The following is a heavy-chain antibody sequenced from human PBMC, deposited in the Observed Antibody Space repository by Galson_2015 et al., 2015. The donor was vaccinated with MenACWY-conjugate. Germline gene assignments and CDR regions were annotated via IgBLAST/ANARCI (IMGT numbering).Heavy chain of an antibody. Sequence: QSGAEVKKPGESLKISCKGFGYSFDNFWLGWVRQMPSKGLEWMGIIYPGDSDTKYSPSFEGQVIFSADKSINTTYLQWRSLKASVTDFYYCARHLYRTTGSSLDPWGQGTLVTVSS. V-gene: IGHV5-51*01. D-gene: IGHD1-14*01. CDR1: GYSFDNFW. CDR2: IYPGDSDT. J-gene: IGHJ5*02. CDR3: ARHLYRTTGSSLDP.